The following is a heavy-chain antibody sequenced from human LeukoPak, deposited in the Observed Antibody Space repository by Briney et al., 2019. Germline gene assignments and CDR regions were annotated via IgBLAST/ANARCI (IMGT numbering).Heavy chain of an antibody. D-gene: IGHD5-18*01. CDR1: GGSISTNSYY. CDR3: ARGRWYVDTAMVNPFGYWFDP. CDR2: IYYSGST. V-gene: IGHV4-39*01. J-gene: IGHJ5*02. Sequence: PSETLSLTRTVSGGSISTNSYYWGWIRQPPGKGLKWIGSIYYSGSTYYNPSLRSRVTISVNTSKNQFSLKLSSGTATDTAVYYCARGRWYVDTAMVNPFGYWFDPWGQGTLVTVSS.